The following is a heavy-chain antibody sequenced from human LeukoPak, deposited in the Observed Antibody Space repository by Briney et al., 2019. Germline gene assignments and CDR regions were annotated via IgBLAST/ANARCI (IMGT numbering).Heavy chain of an antibody. J-gene: IGHJ6*02. CDR2: VSSWGTTI. CDR3: ARDRYDSSGYYHSDV. V-gene: IGHV3-48*03. CDR1: GFTFRNYE. D-gene: IGHD3-22*01. Sequence: TGGSLRLSCAASGFTFRNYEMNWVRQAPGQGLEWVSYVSSWGTTISYADSVKGRFTVSRDNAKNSLYLQMNSLRVEDTAVYYCARDRYDSSGYYHSDVWGQGTTVTVSS.